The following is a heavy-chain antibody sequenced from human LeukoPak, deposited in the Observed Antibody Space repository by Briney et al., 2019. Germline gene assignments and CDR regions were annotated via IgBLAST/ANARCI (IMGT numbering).Heavy chain of an antibody. D-gene: IGHD6-13*01. V-gene: IGHV4-39*01. CDR2: IYYSGST. J-gene: IGHJ4*02. CDR1: GGSISSSSYY. CDR3: ARRSGSSWSY. Sequence: SETLSLTCTVSGGSISSSSYYWGWIRQPPGKGLEWIGSIYYSGSTYYNPSLKGRVTISVDTSKNQFSLKLSSVTAADTAVYYCARRSGSSWSYWGQGTLVTVSS.